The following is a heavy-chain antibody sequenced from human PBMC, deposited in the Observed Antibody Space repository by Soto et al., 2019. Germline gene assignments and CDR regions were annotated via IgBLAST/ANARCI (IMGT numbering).Heavy chain of an antibody. V-gene: IGHV3-23*01. Sequence: EMQLLESGGGLVQPGGSLRLSCAASGFTFSSYAMSWVRQAPGKGLEWVSAISGSGGSTYYADSVKGRFTISRDNSKNTLYLQMNSLRAEDTAVYYCAEDLVERYCSGGSWEYFQHWGQGTLVTVSS. D-gene: IGHD2-15*01. CDR1: GFTFSSYA. CDR3: AEDLVERYCSGGSWEYFQH. CDR2: ISGSGGST. J-gene: IGHJ1*01.